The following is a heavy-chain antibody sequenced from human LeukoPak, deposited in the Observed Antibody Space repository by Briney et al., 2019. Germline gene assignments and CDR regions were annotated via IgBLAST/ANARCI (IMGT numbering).Heavy chain of an antibody. CDR2: IYSGGST. Sequence: PGGSLRLSCAASGFTVSSNYMSWVRQGPGKGLEWVSVIYSGGSTYYADSVKGRFTISRDNSKNTLYLQMNSLRAEDTAVYYCAREEVYYYYYGMDVWGQGTTVTVSS. J-gene: IGHJ6*02. CDR1: GFTVSSNY. V-gene: IGHV3-66*01. CDR3: AREEVYYYYYGMDV.